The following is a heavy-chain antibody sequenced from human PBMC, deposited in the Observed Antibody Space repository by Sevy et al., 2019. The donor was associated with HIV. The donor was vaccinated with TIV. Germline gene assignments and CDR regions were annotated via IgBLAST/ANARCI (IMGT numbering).Heavy chain of an antibody. Sequence: SETLSLTCAVSGYSIRSGYYWGWIRQSPGKGLEWIGSIYESGRTFYNPSLESRVTMSVDTSKNQFSLQVNSVTTADTAVYYWARLRDILVIPAGGYFDYWGQGTLVTVSS. J-gene: IGHJ4*02. V-gene: IGHV4-38-2*01. D-gene: IGHD2-2*01. CDR1: GYSIRSGYY. CDR2: IYESGRT. CDR3: ARLRDILVIPAGGYFDY.